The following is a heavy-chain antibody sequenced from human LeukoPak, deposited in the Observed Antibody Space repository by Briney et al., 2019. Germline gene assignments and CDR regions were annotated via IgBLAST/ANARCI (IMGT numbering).Heavy chain of an antibody. CDR3: ARDRGGSGWPSDYYMDV. V-gene: IGHV3-64*01. CDR1: GFTFSSYA. J-gene: IGHJ6*03. Sequence: GGSLRLSCAASGFTFSSYAMHWARQAPGKGLEYVSAISSNGGSTYYANSVKGRFTTSRDNSKNTLYLQMGSLRAEDMAVYYCARDRGGSGWPSDYYMDVWGKGTTVTVSS. D-gene: IGHD6-19*01. CDR2: ISSNGGST.